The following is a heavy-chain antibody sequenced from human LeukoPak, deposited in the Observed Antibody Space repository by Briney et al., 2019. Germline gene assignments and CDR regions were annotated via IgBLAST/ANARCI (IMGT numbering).Heavy chain of an antibody. V-gene: IGHV3-30*03. CDR2: ISYDGSNK. CDR1: GFTFSSYG. J-gene: IGHJ6*03. Sequence: GGSLRLSCAASGFTFSSYGMHWVRQAPGKGLEWVAVISYDGSNKYYADSLKGRFTISRDNSKNTLYLQMNSLRAEDTAVYYCATRFLQSPPHVAVTTAPPYYMDVWGKGTTVTVSS. D-gene: IGHD4-17*01. CDR3: ATRFLQSPPHVAVTTAPPYYMDV.